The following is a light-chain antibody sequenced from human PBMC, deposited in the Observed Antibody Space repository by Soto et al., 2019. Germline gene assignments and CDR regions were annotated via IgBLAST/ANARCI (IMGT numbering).Light chain of an antibody. CDR2: GAS. Sequence: EIVMTQSPATLSVSPGERATLSCRASQSVGSNLAWYQQKPGQATRLLIYGASTRATGIPARFSGSESGTEFTLTISSLQSEDFAIYFCQQYNNWPPDRTFGQGTKVEIK. CDR1: QSVGSN. J-gene: IGKJ1*01. CDR3: QQYNNWPPDRT. V-gene: IGKV3-15*01.